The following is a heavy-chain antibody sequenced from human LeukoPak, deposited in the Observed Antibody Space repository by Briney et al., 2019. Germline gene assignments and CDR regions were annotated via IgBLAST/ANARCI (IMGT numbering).Heavy chain of an antibody. D-gene: IGHD2-15*01. CDR2: ISGSGGST. J-gene: IGHJ4*02. CDR3: AKDRAVVVVAADY. Sequence: GGSLRLSCAASGFTFSIYAMNWVRQAPGKGLEWVSAISGSGGSTYYADSVKGRFTISRDNSKSTPYLQMNSLRAEDTAVYYCAKDRAVVVVAADYWGQGTLVTVSS. CDR1: GFTFSIYA. V-gene: IGHV3-23*01.